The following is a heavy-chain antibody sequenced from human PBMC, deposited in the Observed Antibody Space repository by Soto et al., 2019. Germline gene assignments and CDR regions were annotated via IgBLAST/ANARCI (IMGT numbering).Heavy chain of an antibody. D-gene: IGHD3-9*01. Sequence: GGSLRLSCAASGFTFSSYAMSWVRQAPGKGLEWVSAISGSGGSTYYADSVKGRFTISRDNSKNTLYLQMNSLRAEDTAVYYCAKQVNYDILTGHRGDYFDYWGQGTLVTVSS. V-gene: IGHV3-23*01. J-gene: IGHJ4*02. CDR2: ISGSGGST. CDR1: GFTFSSYA. CDR3: AKQVNYDILTGHRGDYFDY.